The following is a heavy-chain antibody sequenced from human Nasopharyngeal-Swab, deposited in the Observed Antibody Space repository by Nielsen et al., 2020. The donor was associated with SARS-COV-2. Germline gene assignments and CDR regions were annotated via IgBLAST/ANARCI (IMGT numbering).Heavy chain of an antibody. J-gene: IGHJ4*02. CDR1: GFTFSSYA. V-gene: IGHV3-23*01. CDR2: ISGSGGST. D-gene: IGHD2-15*01. CDR3: EVVVVAATAHPFDY. Sequence: GGSLRLSCAASGFTFSSYAMSWVRQAPGKGLEWVSAISGSGGSTYYADSVRGRFTISRDNSKNTLYLQMNSLRAEDTAVYYCEVVVVAATAHPFDYCGQGTLVTVSS.